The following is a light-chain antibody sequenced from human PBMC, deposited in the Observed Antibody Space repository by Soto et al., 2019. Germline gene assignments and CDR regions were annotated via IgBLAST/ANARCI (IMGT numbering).Light chain of an antibody. Sequence: GDRVTITCRASQAIRNSLAWYQQKPGEVPKLLMYAASTLQSGVPSRFSGSGSGTDFTLTISSLQPEDVATYYCQKYFSAPWTFGQWTKVEIK. J-gene: IGKJ1*01. CDR3: QKYFSAPWT. V-gene: IGKV1-27*01. CDR1: QAIRNS. CDR2: AAS.